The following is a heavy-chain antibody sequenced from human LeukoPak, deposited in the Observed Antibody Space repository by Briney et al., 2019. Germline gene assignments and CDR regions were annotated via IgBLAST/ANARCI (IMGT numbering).Heavy chain of an antibody. CDR2: IWSGGTTG. CDR3: ARDIWNDGNYYMDV. D-gene: IGHD1-1*01. CDR1: GFTFSAHC. J-gene: IGHJ6*03. V-gene: IGHV3-33*01. Sequence: QAGGSLRLSCAASGFTFSAHCMPWVRQAPGKGLEWVALIWSGGTTGLYADSVKGRFTISRDTSMLYLQMNSLRVEDTAVYYCARDIWNDGNYYMDVWGKGTTVTVSS.